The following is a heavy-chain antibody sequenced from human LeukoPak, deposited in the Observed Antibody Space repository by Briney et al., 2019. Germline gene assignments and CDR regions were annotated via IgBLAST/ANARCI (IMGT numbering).Heavy chain of an antibody. V-gene: IGHV4-59*12. Sequence: PSETLSLTCTVSGGSISSYYWSWIRQPPGKGLEWIGYIYYSGSTNYNPSLKSRVTISVDTSKNQFSLKLSSVTAADTAVYYCARARSSWYGYYYYYYMDVWGKGTTVTVSS. D-gene: IGHD6-13*01. CDR3: ARARSSWYGYYYYYYMDV. CDR2: IYYSGST. J-gene: IGHJ6*03. CDR1: GGSISSYY.